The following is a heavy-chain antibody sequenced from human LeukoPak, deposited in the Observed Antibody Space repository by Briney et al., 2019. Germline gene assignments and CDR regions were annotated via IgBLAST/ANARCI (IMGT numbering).Heavy chain of an antibody. CDR3: ARDVSSNYDWFDP. Sequence: IGRIYTSGSTNYNPSLKSRVTISVDTSKNQFSLKLSSVTAADTAVYYCARDVSSNYDWFDPWGQGTLVTVSS. CDR2: IYTSGST. V-gene: IGHV4-61*02. D-gene: IGHD4-11*01. J-gene: IGHJ5*02.